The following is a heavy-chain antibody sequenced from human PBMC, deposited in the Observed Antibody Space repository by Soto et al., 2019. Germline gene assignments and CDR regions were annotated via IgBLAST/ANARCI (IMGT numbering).Heavy chain of an antibody. CDR1: GGSISSSSYY. V-gene: IGHV4-39*01. D-gene: IGHD3-3*02. J-gene: IGHJ5*02. CDR3: ARPRLLHFWSGYQNWFDP. Sequence: KTSETLSLTCTVSGGSISSSSYYWGWIRQPPGKGLEWIGSIYYSGSTYYNPSLKSRVTISVDTSKNQFSLKLSSVTAADTAVYYCARPRLLHFWSGYQNWFDPWGQGTLVTVSS. CDR2: IYYSGST.